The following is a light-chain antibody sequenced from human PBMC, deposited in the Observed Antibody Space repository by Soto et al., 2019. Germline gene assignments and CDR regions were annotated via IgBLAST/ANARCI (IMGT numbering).Light chain of an antibody. CDR2: AAS. CDR1: LGISNF. J-gene: IGKJ4*01. CDR3: PQSYSTPPP. Sequence: DIQMTQSPSSLSASVGDRVTINCRASLGISNFLAWYQQKPGNAPKLLIYAASSLQSGVPSRFSVSGSGTDFTLTISSLQPEDFATYFCPQSYSTPPPFSGGTNVEIK. V-gene: IGKV1-39*01.